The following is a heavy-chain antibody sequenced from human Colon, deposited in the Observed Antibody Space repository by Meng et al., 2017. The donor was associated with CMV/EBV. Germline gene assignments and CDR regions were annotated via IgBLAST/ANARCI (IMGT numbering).Heavy chain of an antibody. CDR1: GGSIGNYF. Sequence: GSLRLSCTVSGGSIGNYFWTWIRQPPGKGLEYIGCIYYSGYTDYSPSLKSRDTMSLDTSKNEISLKLDSVTAEDTADYYCARVAGYLTTSGILVNRPFDTWGQGTRVTVSS. CDR3: ARVAGYLTTSGILVNRPFDT. D-gene: IGHD2-15*01. J-gene: IGHJ3*02. CDR2: IYYSGYT. V-gene: IGHV4-59*01.